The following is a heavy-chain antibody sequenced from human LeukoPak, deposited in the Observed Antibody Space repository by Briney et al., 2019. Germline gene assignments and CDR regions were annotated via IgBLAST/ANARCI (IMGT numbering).Heavy chain of an antibody. V-gene: IGHV3-23*01. CDR2: IWGSGAPT. CDR1: GFTFSSYA. D-gene: IGHD2-2*01. CDR3: AKDRYCSANSCYAGQFDP. J-gene: IGHJ5*02. Sequence: GGSLRPSFSASGFTFSSYAIRLGPPGPREGLGWGSAIWGSGAPTYYADSVKGRFTISRDNTKNTVHLQMNSLRVEDTAVYHCAKDRYCSANSCYAGQFDPWGQGTLVTVSS.